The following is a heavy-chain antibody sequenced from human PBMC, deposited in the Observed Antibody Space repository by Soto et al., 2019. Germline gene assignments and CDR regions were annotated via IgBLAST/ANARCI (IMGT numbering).Heavy chain of an antibody. CDR1: GDSISIYY. J-gene: IGHJ6*02. CDR3: ATQGIGAAVGSLDV. V-gene: IGHV4-59*01. Sequence: PSETLSRTCTVSGDSISIYYWNWIRQPPGKGLEWIGYINYGGSTSHNPSLRSRATISVDMSKKQFSLRLSSVTTADTAVYYCATQGIGAAVGSLDVWGQGNTITVSS. D-gene: IGHD6-13*01. CDR2: INYGGST.